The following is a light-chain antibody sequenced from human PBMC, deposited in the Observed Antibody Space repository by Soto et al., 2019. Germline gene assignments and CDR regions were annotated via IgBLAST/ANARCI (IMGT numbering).Light chain of an antibody. V-gene: IGLV2-23*01. CDR3: GSYAGSNTV. CDR2: EGS. J-gene: IGLJ2*01. Sequence: QSALTQPASVSGSPGQSITISCTGTSSDVGSYTLVSWYQQHPGKAPKLMIYEGSKRPSGVPNRFSGSKSGNTASLTISGLQPEDEADYFCGSYAGSNTVFGGGTQLTVL. CDR1: SSDVGSYTL.